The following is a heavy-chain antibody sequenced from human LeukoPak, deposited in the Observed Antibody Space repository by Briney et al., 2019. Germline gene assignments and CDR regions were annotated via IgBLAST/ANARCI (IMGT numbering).Heavy chain of an antibody. CDR3: ARESLHDYGDHYYYYGMDV. D-gene: IGHD4-17*01. J-gene: IGHJ6*02. CDR2: IYSGGST. Sequence: PGGSLRLSCAASGFTFSSYSMNWVRQAPGKGLEWVSVIYSGGSTYYADSVKGRFTISRDNSKNTLYLQMNSLRAEDTAVYYCARESLHDYGDHYYYYGMDVWGQGTTVTVSS. V-gene: IGHV3-66*01. CDR1: GFTFSSYS.